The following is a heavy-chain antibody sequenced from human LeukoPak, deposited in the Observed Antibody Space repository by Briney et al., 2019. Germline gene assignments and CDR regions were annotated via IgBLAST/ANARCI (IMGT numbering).Heavy chain of an antibody. V-gene: IGHV3-21*01. Sequence: GGSLRLSCAASGFTFSSYSMNWVRQAPGKGLEWVSSISSSSSYIYYADSVKGRFTISRDNAKNSLYLQMNSLRAEDTAVYYCASSPAARPRGVWGQGTLVTVSS. D-gene: IGHD6-6*01. J-gene: IGHJ4*02. CDR2: ISSSSSYI. CDR1: GFTFSSYS. CDR3: ASSPAARPRGV.